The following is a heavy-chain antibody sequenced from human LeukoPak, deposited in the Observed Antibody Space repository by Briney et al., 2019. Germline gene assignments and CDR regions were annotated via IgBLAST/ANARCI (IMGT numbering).Heavy chain of an antibody. CDR3: ARSGYSFLVDS. J-gene: IGHJ4*02. CDR1: GGSISGSSSY. Sequence: SETQSLTCTVSGGSISGSSSYWGWIRQPPGKGLEWIASMSYSGTTYYNPSLKSRVTISVDTSKNQFSLKLSSVTAADTAVYFCARSGYSFLVDSWGQGTPVTVSS. D-gene: IGHD5-18*01. CDR2: MSYSGTT. V-gene: IGHV4-39*01.